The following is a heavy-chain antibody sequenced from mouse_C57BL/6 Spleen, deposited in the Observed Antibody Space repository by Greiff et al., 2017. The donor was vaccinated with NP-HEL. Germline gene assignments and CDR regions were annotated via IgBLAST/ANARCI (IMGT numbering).Heavy chain of an antibody. CDR1: GFTFSSYA. CDR3: TRDGGGNYGYAMDY. V-gene: IGHV5-9-1*02. D-gene: IGHD2-1*01. Sequence: EVKLVESGEGLVKPGGSLKLSCAASGFTFSSYAMSWVRQTPEKRLEWVAYISSGGDYIYYADTVKGRFTISRDNARNTLYLQMSSLKSEDTAMYYCTRDGGGNYGYAMDYWGQGTSVTVSS. J-gene: IGHJ4*01. CDR2: ISSGGDYI.